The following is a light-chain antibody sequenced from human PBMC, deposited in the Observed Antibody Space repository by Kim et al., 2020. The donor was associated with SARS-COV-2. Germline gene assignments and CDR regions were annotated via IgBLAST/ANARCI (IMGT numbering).Light chain of an antibody. J-gene: IGKJ2*01. CDR3: QQSYSTPLYS. Sequence: ASVADIVTITCRVSQILSYHLNWSQQKPGKAPNLLIYAASSLQSGVPSRFSGSGSGTDFTLTFISLQPEDFATYYCQQSYSTPLYSFGQGTNLEF. V-gene: IGKV1-39*01. CDR1: QILSYH. CDR2: AAS.